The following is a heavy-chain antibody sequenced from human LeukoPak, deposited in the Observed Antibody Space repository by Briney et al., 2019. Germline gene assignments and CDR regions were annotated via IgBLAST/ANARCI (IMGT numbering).Heavy chain of an antibody. V-gene: IGHV3-9*01. CDR1: GFTFDDYA. Sequence: PGGSLRLSCAASGFTFDDYAMHWVRQAPGKGLEWVSGISWNSGSIGYADSVKGRFTISRDNAKNSLYLQMNSLRAEDTALYYCAKDSPAYSSSWYAFDYWGQGTLVTVSS. CDR3: AKDSPAYSSSWYAFDY. CDR2: ISWNSGSI. J-gene: IGHJ4*02. D-gene: IGHD6-13*01.